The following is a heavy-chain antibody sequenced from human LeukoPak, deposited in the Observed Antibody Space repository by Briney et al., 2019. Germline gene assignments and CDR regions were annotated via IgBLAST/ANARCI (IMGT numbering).Heavy chain of an antibody. D-gene: IGHD6-19*01. J-gene: IGHJ4*02. CDR2: IYYRGST. CDR1: GGSISSYY. Sequence: PSGTLSLTCTVSGGSISSYYWSWIRQPPGKGLEWIGYIYYRGSTNYNPSLKSRVTISVDTSKNQFSLELNSVTAADTAVYYCARHGGQWPNYFDYWGQGTLVTVSS. CDR3: ARHGGQWPNYFDY. V-gene: IGHV4-59*08.